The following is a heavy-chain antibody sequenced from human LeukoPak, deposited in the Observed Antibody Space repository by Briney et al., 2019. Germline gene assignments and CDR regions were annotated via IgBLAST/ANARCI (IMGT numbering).Heavy chain of an antibody. CDR2: IYYSGST. J-gene: IGHJ4*02. CDR1: GGSISGGGYS. Sequence: SETLSLTCTVSGGSISGGGYSWSWIRQHPGKGLEWIGYIYYSGSTYYNPSLESRVTILVDTSKNQFSLMLSSVTAAEPAFSYCARRSLTYDSSVSYEGAFDYWGQGTLVTVSS. V-gene: IGHV4-31*03. D-gene: IGHD3-22*01. CDR3: ARRSLTYDSSVSYEGAFDY.